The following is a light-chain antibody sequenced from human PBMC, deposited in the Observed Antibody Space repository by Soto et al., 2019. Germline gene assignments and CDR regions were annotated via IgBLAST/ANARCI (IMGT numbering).Light chain of an antibody. CDR3: KSYAGSNTYV. V-gene: IGLV2-8*01. CDR2: EVV. Sequence: QSVLTQPPSASGSPGQSVTISCTGTKNDIGVYDFVSWYQQHPGKAPRLIIYEVVQRPSGVPDRFSGSKSGNTASLTVSGLQAADEADYFCKSYAGSNTYVFGSGTKVTVL. J-gene: IGLJ1*01. CDR1: KNDIGVYDF.